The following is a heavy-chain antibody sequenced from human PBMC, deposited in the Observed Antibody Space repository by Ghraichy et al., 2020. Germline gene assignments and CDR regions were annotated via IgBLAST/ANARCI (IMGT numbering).Heavy chain of an antibody. J-gene: IGHJ2*01. D-gene: IGHD3-10*01. V-gene: IGHV4-59*01. CDR1: GGSISSYY. CDR2: IYYSGST. Sequence: SETLSLTCTVSGGSISSYYWSWIRQPPGKGLEWIGYIYYSGSTNYNPSLKSRVTISVDTSKNQFSLKLSSVTAADTAVYYCARGVRGVIIPFYWYFDLWGRGTLVTVSS. CDR3: ARGVRGVIIPFYWYFDL.